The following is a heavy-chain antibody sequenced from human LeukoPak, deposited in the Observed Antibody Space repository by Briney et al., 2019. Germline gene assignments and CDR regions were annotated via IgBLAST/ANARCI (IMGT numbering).Heavy chain of an antibody. J-gene: IGHJ4*02. CDR1: GFTFSHYA. CDR2: ISYDGSNK. V-gene: IGHV3-30*18. CDR3: AKDRITMVRGVGVPLDY. Sequence: GGSLRLSCAASGFTFSHYAMHWVRQAPGKGLEWVAVISYDGSNKYYADSVKGRFTISRDNSKNTLYLQMNSLRAEDTAVYYCAKDRITMVRGVGVPLDYWGQGTLVTVSS. D-gene: IGHD3-10*01.